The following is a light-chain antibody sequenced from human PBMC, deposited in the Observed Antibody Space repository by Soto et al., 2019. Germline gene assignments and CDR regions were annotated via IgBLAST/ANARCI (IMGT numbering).Light chain of an antibody. V-gene: IGKV3-11*01. CDR1: QSISRN. CDR2: DVS. J-gene: IGKJ4*01. CDR3: LQRNTWPLT. Sequence: EIVLTQSPATLSLSPGERATLSCRASQSISRNLVWFQQKPGQAPRRLIYDVSNRAAGIPARFSGSGSGTDFTLTISSLEPEDFAVYYCLQRNTWPLTFGGGTKVDIK.